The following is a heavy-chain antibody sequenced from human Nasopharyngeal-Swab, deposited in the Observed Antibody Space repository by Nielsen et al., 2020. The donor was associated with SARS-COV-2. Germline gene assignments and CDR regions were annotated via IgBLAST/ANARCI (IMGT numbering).Heavy chain of an antibody. J-gene: IGHJ4*02. D-gene: IGHD3-3*01. CDR2: IYYGGST. V-gene: IGHV4-59*01. Sequence: WIRQPPGKGLEWIGYIYYGGSTNYNPSLKSRVTISVDTSKNQFSLKLSSVTAADTAVYYCARGRTYYDFWSGYSSRGAFDYWGQGTLVTVSS. CDR3: ARGRTYYDFWSGYSSRGAFDY.